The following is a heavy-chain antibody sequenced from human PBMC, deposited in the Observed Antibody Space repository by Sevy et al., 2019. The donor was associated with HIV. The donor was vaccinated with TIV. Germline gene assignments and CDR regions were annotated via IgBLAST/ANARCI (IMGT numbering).Heavy chain of an antibody. D-gene: IGHD6-19*01. CDR2: LDNSGDNT. Sequence: GGSLRLSCAASGFTFDNYAMTWVRQTPGKGLEWVSTLDNSGDNTYNADSVKGRFTISRDSSKNTLYLQMDILRAEDTAIYYCAKAGGGWNYFDYSGQGTLVTVSS. CDR1: GFTFDNYA. V-gene: IGHV3-23*01. J-gene: IGHJ4*02. CDR3: AKAGGGWNYFDY.